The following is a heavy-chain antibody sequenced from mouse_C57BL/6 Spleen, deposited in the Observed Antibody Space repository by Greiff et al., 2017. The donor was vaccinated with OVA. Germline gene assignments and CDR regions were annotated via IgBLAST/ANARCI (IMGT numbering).Heavy chain of an antibody. CDR3: ARYYYGSSYGYFDV. J-gene: IGHJ1*03. CDR1: GYAFSSSW. D-gene: IGHD1-1*01. V-gene: IGHV1-82*01. Sequence: VQLQQSGPELVKPGASVKISCKASGYAFSSSWMNWVKQRPGKGLEWIGRIYPGDGDTNYNGKFKGKATLTADKSSSTAYMQLSSLTSEDSAVYCCARYYYGSSYGYFDVWGTGTTVTVSS. CDR2: IYPGDGDT.